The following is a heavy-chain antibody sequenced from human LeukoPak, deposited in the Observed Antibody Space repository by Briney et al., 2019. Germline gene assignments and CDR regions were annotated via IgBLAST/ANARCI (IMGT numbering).Heavy chain of an antibody. V-gene: IGHV4-34*01. CDR1: GGSFSGYY. CDR3: ARSECPRLWHAFDI. D-gene: IGHD2-21*01. J-gene: IGHJ3*02. CDR2: INHSGST. Sequence: SETLSLTCAVYGGSFSGYYWSWIRQPPGKGLEWIGEINHSGSTNYNPSLKSRVTISVDMSKNQFSLKLSSVTAADTAVYYCARSECPRLWHAFDIWGQGTMVTVSS.